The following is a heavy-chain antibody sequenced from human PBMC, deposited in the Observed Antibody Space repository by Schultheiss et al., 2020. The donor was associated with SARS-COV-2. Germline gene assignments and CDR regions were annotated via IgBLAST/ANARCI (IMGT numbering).Heavy chain of an antibody. CDR2: ISYDGSNK. J-gene: IGHJ4*02. V-gene: IGHV3-30*03. CDR1: GFTFNSYG. CDR3: AIFTVTSGH. D-gene: IGHD4-17*01. Sequence: GGSLRLSCAASGFTFNSYGMHWVRQAPGKGLEWVAVISYDGSNKYYADSVKGRFTISRDNSKNTLYLQMNSLRAEDTAVYYCAIFTVTSGHWGQGTLVTVSS.